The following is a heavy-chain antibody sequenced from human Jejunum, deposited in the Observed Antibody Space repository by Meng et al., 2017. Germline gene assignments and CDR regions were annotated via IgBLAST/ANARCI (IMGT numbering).Heavy chain of an antibody. CDR3: ARAIGVVIMEADY. V-gene: IGHV1-3*01. CDR2: INAGNGDT. D-gene: IGHD2-2*01. J-gene: IGHJ4*02. CDR1: GYTFTNYA. Sequence: VPAVQSGAGVKKPGASVKVSCKASGYTFTNYAMNWVRQAPGQRPEWMGWINAGNGDTKYLQKFQGRVTITRDTSASTAYMELSSLRSEDTAVYYCARAIGVVIMEADYWGQGTLVTVSS.